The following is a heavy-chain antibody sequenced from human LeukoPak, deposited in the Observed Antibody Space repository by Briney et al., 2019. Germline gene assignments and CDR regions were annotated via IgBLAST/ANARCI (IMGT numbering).Heavy chain of an antibody. V-gene: IGHV3-48*02. Sequence: GGSLSLSCAASGFTISSYSMNWVRQAPGKGLEWASYIRSSGSPIYYADSVRGRFTISRDNAKNSLYLQMNSLRDEDTAVYYCVRDPDALDFWGQGTPVTVSS. CDR3: VRDPDALDF. CDR1: GFTISSYS. CDR2: IRSSGSPI. J-gene: IGHJ4*02.